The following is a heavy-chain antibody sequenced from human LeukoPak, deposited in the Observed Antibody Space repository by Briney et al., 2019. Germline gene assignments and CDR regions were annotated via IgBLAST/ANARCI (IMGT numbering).Heavy chain of an antibody. J-gene: IGHJ4*02. CDR2: INPSGGST. D-gene: IGHD3-22*01. Sequence: ASVKVSCKASGYTFTSYYMHWVRQAPGQGLEWMGIINPSGGSTSYAQKFQGRVTMTRDTSTSTVYMELSSLRSEDTAVYYCARGTYYYDSSGYYVPRNAHMLYDYWAQGPRVTVP. CDR1: GYTFTSYY. CDR3: ARGTYYYDSSGYYVPRNAHMLYDY. V-gene: IGHV1-46*01.